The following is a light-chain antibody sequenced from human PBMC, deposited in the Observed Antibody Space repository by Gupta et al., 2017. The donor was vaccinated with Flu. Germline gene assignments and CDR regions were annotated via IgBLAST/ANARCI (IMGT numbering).Light chain of an antibody. CDR2: ATS. CDR3: QQYVSSPEYT. J-gene: IGKJ2*01. V-gene: IGKV3-20*01. Sequence: IVLTQSPATLSLSPGERATLSCRASQSVSSSYLHWYQQKPGQAPRLLIYATSNRATGIAHRFSGSGSGTDFTLTISRREPEDFAVYYCQQYVSSPEYTFGQGTKLEIE. CDR1: QSVSSSY.